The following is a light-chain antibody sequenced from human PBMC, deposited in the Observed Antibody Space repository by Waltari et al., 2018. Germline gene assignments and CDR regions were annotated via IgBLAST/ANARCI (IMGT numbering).Light chain of an antibody. Sequence: DSVLTQSPATLSLSPGERATLSCRASQSVSDSFLAWFQQKTGQAPRLLIYDTSSRASGIPARFSGSASGTDFNLTISSLEPEDFAVYYCHQLSNWPPGEFTFGPGTKVDI. CDR1: QSVSDSF. CDR2: DTS. J-gene: IGKJ3*01. CDR3: HQLSNWPPGEFT. V-gene: IGKV3-11*01.